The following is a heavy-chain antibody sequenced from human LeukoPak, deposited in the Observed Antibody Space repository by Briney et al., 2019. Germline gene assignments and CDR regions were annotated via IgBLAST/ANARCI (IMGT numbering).Heavy chain of an antibody. J-gene: IGHJ5*02. CDR3: AKDLEAAAATNWFDP. V-gene: IGHV4-4*08. CDR2: IYISGHT. CDR1: GGSISSNY. Sequence: PSETLSLTCTVSGGSISSNYWSWIRQPPGEGLEWIGYIYISGHTHYNPSLKSRVTMSMDTSKNQFSLKMSSVTAADTAVYYCAKDLEAAAATNWFDPWGQGTLVTVSS. D-gene: IGHD6-13*01.